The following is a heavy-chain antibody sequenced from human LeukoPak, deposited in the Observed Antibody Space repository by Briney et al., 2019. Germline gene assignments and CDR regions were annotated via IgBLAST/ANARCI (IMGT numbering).Heavy chain of an antibody. J-gene: IGHJ3*02. CDR3: ARAGWELLPWAFDI. Sequence: SETLSLTCTVSGGSISSYYWSWIRQPPGKGLEWIGYIYYSGSTNYNPSPKSRVTISVDTSKNQFSLKLSSVTAADTAVYYCARAGWELLPWAFDIWGQGTMVTVSS. V-gene: IGHV4-59*01. CDR2: IYYSGST. D-gene: IGHD1-26*01. CDR1: GGSISSYY.